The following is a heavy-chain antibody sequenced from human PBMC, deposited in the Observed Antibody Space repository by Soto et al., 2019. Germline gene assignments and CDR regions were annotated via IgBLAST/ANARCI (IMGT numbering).Heavy chain of an antibody. CDR1: GFTFSSYG. V-gene: IGHV3-30*03. CDR3: ARVGGDYDY. CDR2: ISYDGSNK. J-gene: IGHJ4*02. Sequence: GALRLSCAASGFTFSSYGMHWVRQAPGKGLEWVAVISYDGSNKYYADPVKSRVTISVDTSKNQFSLKLSSVTAADTAVYYCARVGGDYDYWGQGTLVTVSS. D-gene: IGHD4-17*01.